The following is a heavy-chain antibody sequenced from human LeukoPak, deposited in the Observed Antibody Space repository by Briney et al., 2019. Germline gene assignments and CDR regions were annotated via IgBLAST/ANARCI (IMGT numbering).Heavy chain of an antibody. CDR3: ARRLIVVVPAARRDNWFDP. Sequence: KPSETLSLTCAVSGYSISSGYYWGWIRQPPGKGLEWIGSIYHSGSTYYNPSLKSRVTISVDTSKNQFSLKLSSVTAADTAVYYCARRLIVVVPAARRDNWFDPWGQRTLVTVSS. CDR1: GYSISSGYY. V-gene: IGHV4-38-2*01. J-gene: IGHJ5*02. CDR2: IYHSGST. D-gene: IGHD2-2*01.